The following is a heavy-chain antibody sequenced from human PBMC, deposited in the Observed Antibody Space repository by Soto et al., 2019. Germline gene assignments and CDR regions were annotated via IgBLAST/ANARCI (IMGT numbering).Heavy chain of an antibody. CDR2: INHSGST. Sequence: SETLSLTCAVYGGSFSGYYWSWIRQPPGKGLEWIGEINHSGSTNYNPSLKSRVTISVDASKNQFSLKLSSVTAADTAVYYCARLSGTIFGVVIYYFDYWGQGTLVTVSS. J-gene: IGHJ4*02. CDR1: GGSFSGYY. V-gene: IGHV4-34*01. D-gene: IGHD3-3*01. CDR3: ARLSGTIFGVVIYYFDY.